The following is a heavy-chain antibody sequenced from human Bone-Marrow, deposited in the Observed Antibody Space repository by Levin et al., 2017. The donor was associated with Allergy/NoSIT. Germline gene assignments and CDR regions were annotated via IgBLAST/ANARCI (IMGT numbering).Heavy chain of an antibody. CDR1: GFTFDDYP. Sequence: HAGGSLRLSCAGFGFTFDDYPFHWVRQVPGKAPEWVSGISWKGDSIGYADSVKGRFTISRDNAKRSLYLQMNNLKVEDTALYYCAKDISERPTYGFDGGRFDVWGQGTQVTV. D-gene: IGHD3-16*01. CDR3: AKDISERPTYGFDGGRFDV. J-gene: IGHJ4*02. CDR2: ISWKGDSI. V-gene: IGHV3-9*01.